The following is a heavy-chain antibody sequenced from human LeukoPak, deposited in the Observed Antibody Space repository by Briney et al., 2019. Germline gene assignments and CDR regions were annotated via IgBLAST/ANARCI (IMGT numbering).Heavy chain of an antibody. CDR1: GGSISSYY. Sequence: LETLSLTCTVSGGSISSYYWSWIRQPPGKGLEWIGYIYYSGSTNYNPSLKSRVTISVDTSKNQFSLKLSSVTAADTAVYYCARVPSTTYYYGSGHIVSTHDAFDIWGQGTMVTVSS. J-gene: IGHJ3*02. V-gene: IGHV4-59*01. D-gene: IGHD3-10*01. CDR3: ARVPSTTYYYGSGHIVSTHDAFDI. CDR2: IYYSGST.